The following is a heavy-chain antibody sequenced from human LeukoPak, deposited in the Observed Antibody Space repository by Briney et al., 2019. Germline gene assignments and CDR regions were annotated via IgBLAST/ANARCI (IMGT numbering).Heavy chain of an antibody. Sequence: ASVKVSCKTSGGTFSSYTISWVRQAPGQGLEWMGGIIPIFGTPHYAQKFQDRVTITADASTSTAYMELSSLRSEDTAVYYCARAYMTATRHFDSWGQGTLVIVSS. D-gene: IGHD2-21*02. V-gene: IGHV1-69*13. CDR1: GGTFSSYT. CDR3: ARAYMTATRHFDS. CDR2: IIPIFGTP. J-gene: IGHJ4*02.